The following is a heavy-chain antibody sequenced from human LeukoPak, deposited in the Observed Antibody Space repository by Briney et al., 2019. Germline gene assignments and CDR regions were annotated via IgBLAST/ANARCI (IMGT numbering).Heavy chain of an antibody. CDR3: ARTGSTTEPNWFDP. CDR1: GGSISSSYYY. CDR2: IYYSGST. J-gene: IGHJ5*02. D-gene: IGHD1/OR15-1a*01. V-gene: IGHV4-39*07. Sequence: SETLSLTCTVSGGSISSSYYYWGWIRQPPGKGLEWIGSIYYSGSTDYNPTLKSRVTISVDTSKNQFSLRLSSVTAADTAVYYCARTGSTTEPNWFDPWGQGTLVTVSS.